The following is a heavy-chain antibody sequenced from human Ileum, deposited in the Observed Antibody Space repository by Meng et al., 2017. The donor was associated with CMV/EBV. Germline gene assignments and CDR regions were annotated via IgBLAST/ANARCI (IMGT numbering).Heavy chain of an antibody. CDR1: GFTFSSYA. Sequence: SLTLSCAASGFTFSSYAMNWVRHAPGRVLEWVSGIRASGFSTYYADSVKGRFTISRDNSKHTLYLQMNSLRAEDTAVYYCARGKPSIDAGETFQHWGQGTLVTVSS. D-gene: IGHD3-16*01. CDR2: IRASGFST. J-gene: IGHJ1*01. V-gene: IGHV3-23*01. CDR3: ARGKPSIDAGETFQH.